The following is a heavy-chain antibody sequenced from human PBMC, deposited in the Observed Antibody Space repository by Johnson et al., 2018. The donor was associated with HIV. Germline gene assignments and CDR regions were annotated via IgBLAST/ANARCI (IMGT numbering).Heavy chain of an antibody. CDR1: GFTVSSNY. CDR3: AKGPMGHYYGSGTYGAFDI. Sequence: VQLVESGGGLIQPGGSLRLSCAASGFTVSSNYMSWVRQAPGQGLAWVSVIYSGGSTYYADSVKGRFTISRDTSQNTLYLQMNSLGAKDTAVYYCAKGPMGHYYGSGTYGAFDIWGQGTMVTVSS. J-gene: IGHJ3*02. D-gene: IGHD3-10*01. CDR2: IYSGGST. V-gene: IGHV3-53*01.